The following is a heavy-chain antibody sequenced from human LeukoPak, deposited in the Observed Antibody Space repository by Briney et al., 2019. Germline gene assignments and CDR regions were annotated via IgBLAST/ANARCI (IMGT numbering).Heavy chain of an antibody. Sequence: SETLSLTCTVSGDSISSYYWSWIRQPPGKGLEWIGYIYYSGSTYYNPSLKSRVTISVDTSKNQFSLKLSSVTAADTAVYYCARDIPYYDILTGYRSSGDDAFDIWGQGTMVTVSS. J-gene: IGHJ3*02. CDR1: GDSISSYY. CDR2: IYYSGST. CDR3: ARDIPYYDILTGYRSSGDDAFDI. D-gene: IGHD3-9*01. V-gene: IGHV4-30-4*01.